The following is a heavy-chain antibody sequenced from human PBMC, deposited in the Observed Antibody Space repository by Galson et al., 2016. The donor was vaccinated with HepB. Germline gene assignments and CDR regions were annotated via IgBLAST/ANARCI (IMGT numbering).Heavy chain of an antibody. J-gene: IGHJ4*02. D-gene: IGHD1-20*01. V-gene: IGHV3-7*03. CDR3: ARDDDTWSN. CDR2: IAPDGSEE. Sequence: SLRLSCAASGFSFRDYWMAWVRQAPGKGLEWVAHIAPDGSEEYYADFVKGRFTISRDNAKNSMYLLMNSLRVEDTAVYYCARDDDTWSNWGQGSLVSVSS. CDR1: GFSFRDYW.